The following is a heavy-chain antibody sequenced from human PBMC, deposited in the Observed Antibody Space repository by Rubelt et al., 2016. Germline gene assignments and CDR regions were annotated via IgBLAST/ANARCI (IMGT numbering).Heavy chain of an antibody. Sequence: EVQLVESGGRLVRPGESLRLSCVASGFRFDDYAMSWVRQAPGNGLQWVSAISGSGGSTYYADSVKCRFPISRDNSKNTLYLQMNRLRAEDTAVYYCAKDREGDFWSGYYYYWGQGTLVTVSS. D-gene: IGHD3-3*01. J-gene: IGHJ4*02. CDR1: GFRFDDYA. CDR2: ISGSGGST. CDR3: AKDREGDFWSGYYYY. V-gene: IGHV3-23*04.